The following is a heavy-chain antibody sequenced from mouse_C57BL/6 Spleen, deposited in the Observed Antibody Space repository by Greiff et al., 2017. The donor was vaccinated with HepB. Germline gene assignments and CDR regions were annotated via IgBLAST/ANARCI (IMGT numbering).Heavy chain of an antibody. J-gene: IGHJ1*03. Sequence: VQLVESGAELARPGASVKLSCKASGYTFTSYGISWVKQRTGQGLEWIGEIYPRSGNTYYNEKFKGKATLTADKSSSTAYMELRSLTSEDSAVYFCARAGSTGYFDVWGTGTTVTVSS. CDR3: ARAGSTGYFDV. CDR2: IYPRSGNT. CDR1: GYTFTSYG. V-gene: IGHV1-81*01. D-gene: IGHD1-1*01.